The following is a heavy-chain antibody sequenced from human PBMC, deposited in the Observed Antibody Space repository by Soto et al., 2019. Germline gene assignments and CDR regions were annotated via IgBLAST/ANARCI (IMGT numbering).Heavy chain of an antibody. D-gene: IGHD3-22*01. J-gene: IGHJ6*02. CDR2: IKSKTDGGTT. V-gene: IGHV3-15*01. CDR3: TTGAQKLVVITPYYGMDV. Sequence: EVQLVESGGGLVKPGGSLRLSCAASGFTFSNAWMSWVRQAPGKGLEWVGRIKSKTDGGTTDYAAPVKGRFTISRDDSKNTLYLQMNSLKTEDTAVYYCTTGAQKLVVITPYYGMDVWGQGTTVTVSS. CDR1: GFTFSNAW.